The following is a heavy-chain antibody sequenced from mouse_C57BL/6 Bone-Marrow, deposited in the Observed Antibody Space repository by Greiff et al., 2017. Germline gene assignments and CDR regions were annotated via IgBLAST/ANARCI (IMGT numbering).Heavy chain of an antibody. J-gene: IGHJ3*01. CDR1: GFNITDYY. V-gene: IGHV14-2*01. CDR2: IDPEDGET. Sequence: VQLQQSGAELVKPGASVKLSCTASGFNITDYYMHWVKQRTEQGLEWIGRIDPEDGETKYTPKFQGKATITADTSSNTAYLQLSSLTSEDTAVYYCAPVLYDGYFQFAYWGQGTLVTVSA. CDR3: APVLYDGYFQFAY. D-gene: IGHD2-3*01.